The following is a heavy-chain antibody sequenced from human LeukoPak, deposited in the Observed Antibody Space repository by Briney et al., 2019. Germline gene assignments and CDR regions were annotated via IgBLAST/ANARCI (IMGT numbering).Heavy chain of an antibody. J-gene: IGHJ4*02. V-gene: IGHV4-59*01. CDR3: ASSNWNYDDYFDY. Sequence: SETLSLTCTVSGGSISTYYWSWIRQPPGKGLEWIGYIYYSGSTNYNPSLKSRVTISVDTSKNQFSLKLSSVTAADTAMYYCASSNWNYDDYFDYWGQGTLVTVSS. CDR2: IYYSGST. D-gene: IGHD1-7*01. CDR1: GGSISTYY.